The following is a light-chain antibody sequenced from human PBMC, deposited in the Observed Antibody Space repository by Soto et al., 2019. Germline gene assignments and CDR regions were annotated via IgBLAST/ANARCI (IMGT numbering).Light chain of an antibody. CDR2: RDD. CDR1: ELGDKY. Sequence: SYELTQPPSVSVSPGQTATITCSGDELGDKYACWYQQKPGQSPVLVIYRDDTRPSGIPERFSGSNSGNTATLTISGTQAMDEADYYCQTWDSSTAVFGGGTKLTVL. V-gene: IGLV3-1*01. J-gene: IGLJ2*01. CDR3: QTWDSSTAV.